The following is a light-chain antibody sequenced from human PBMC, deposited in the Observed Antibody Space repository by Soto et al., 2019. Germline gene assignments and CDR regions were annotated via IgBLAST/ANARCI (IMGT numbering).Light chain of an antibody. V-gene: IGKV3-15*01. J-gene: IGKJ1*01. CDR3: QQYSNWPRT. Sequence: EIVMTQSPATLSVSPGERATLSCRASQSVGSNLAWYQQKPGQAPRLLIYGASTRATGIPARFSGSGSGTEFTLTISSLQSEDFAVYSCQQYSNWPRTFGQGTKVEIK. CDR1: QSVGSN. CDR2: GAS.